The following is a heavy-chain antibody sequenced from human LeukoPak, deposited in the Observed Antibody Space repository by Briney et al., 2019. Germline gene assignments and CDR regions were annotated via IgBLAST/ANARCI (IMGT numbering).Heavy chain of an antibody. V-gene: IGHV3-66*01. D-gene: IGHD1-26*01. CDR2: IYGGGST. J-gene: IGHJ4*02. CDR3: AKVGAYSGSHADY. Sequence: AGGSLRLSCAASGFTVSSNYMSWVRQAPGKGLEWVSFIYGGGSTSYADSVKDRFTISRDNSRNTLYLQMNSLRAEDTAVYYCAKVGAYSGSHADYWGQGTLVTVSS. CDR1: GFTVSSNY.